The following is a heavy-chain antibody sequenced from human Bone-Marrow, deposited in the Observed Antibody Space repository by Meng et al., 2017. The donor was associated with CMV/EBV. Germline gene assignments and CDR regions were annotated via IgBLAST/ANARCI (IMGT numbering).Heavy chain of an antibody. CDR3: VRDSSSWGVHYYYGMDV. CDR1: GYTFTGYY. D-gene: IGHD6-13*01. J-gene: IGHJ6*02. Sequence: ASVKVSCKASGYTFTGYYMHWVRQAPGQGLEWMGLINPNSGGTNYVQKSQGRVTMTRDTSISTAYMELSRLRSDDTAVYYGVRDSSSWGVHYYYGMDVCGQRTTVTVSS. V-gene: IGHV1-2*02. CDR2: INPNSGGT.